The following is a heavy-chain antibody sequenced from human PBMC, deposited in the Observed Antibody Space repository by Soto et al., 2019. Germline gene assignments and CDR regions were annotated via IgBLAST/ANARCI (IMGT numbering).Heavy chain of an antibody. CDR2: IYHSGST. V-gene: IGHV4-30-2*01. CDR1: GGSISSGGYS. CDR3: AAGGGPPRYY. J-gene: IGHJ4*02. Sequence: QLQLQESGSGLVKPSQTLSLTCAVSGGSISSGGYSWSWIRQPRGKVLEWIGYIYHSGSTYYNPSLKCRVTVPVARATNQFSLKLSSVPAADLAVYYCAAGGGPPRYYWGQGTLGTVSS. D-gene: IGHD1-26*01.